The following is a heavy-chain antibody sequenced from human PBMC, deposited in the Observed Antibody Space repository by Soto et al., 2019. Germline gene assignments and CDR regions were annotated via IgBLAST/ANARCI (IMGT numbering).Heavy chain of an antibody. J-gene: IGHJ5*02. V-gene: IGHV1-3*01. CDR2: INPDNGNT. CDR3: ARGIATGQLDP. D-gene: IGHD2-15*01. Sequence: QVQLVQSGAEVKKPGASVKISCKASGYTFTRYTMNWVRQAPGQRLEWMGWINPDNGNTKSSQKFQDRVIITGDTPASTAYMDLSSLRSEDTAVYYCARGIATGQLDPWGQGTLVTVSS. CDR1: GYTFTRYT.